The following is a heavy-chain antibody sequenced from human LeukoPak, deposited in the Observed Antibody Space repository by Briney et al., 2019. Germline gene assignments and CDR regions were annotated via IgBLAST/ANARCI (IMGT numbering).Heavy chain of an antibody. D-gene: IGHD2-2*01. Sequence: ASVKVSCKASGGTFSSYAISWVRQAPGQGLEWMGGIMPLFGTAKNAQKFQGRVTITADKSTSTAYMELSSLRSEDTAVYYCASGRTDIVVVPATLRNYYFDYWGQGTLVTVSS. CDR2: IMPLFGTA. CDR1: GGTFSSYA. CDR3: ASGRTDIVVVPATLRNYYFDY. J-gene: IGHJ4*02. V-gene: IGHV1-69*06.